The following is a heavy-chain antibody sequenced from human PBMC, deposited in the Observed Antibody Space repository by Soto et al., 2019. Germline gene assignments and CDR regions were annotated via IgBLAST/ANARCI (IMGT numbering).Heavy chain of an antibody. CDR3: AREVYYYDSSGLFDY. CDR2: IYYSGST. J-gene: IGHJ4*02. V-gene: IGHV4-30-4*01. CDR1: GGSISSGDYY. D-gene: IGHD3-22*01. Sequence: SETLSLTCTVSGGSISSGDYYWSWIRQPPGKGLEWIGYIYYSGSTYYNPSLKSRVTISVDTSKNQFSLKLSSVTAAATAVYYCAREVYYYDSSGLFDYGAQETLVTVSS.